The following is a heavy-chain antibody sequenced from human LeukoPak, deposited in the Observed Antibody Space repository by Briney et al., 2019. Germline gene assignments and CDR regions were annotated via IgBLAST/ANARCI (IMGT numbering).Heavy chain of an antibody. J-gene: IGHJ4*02. CDR3: ANSYCSGGSCYSFDY. CDR1: GFTFSSYW. CDR2: ISSSSSYI. D-gene: IGHD2-15*01. V-gene: IGHV3-21*01. Sequence: GGSLRLSCAASGFTFSSYWMSWVRQAPGKGLEWVSSISSSSSYIYYADSVKGRFTISRDNAKNSLYLQMNSLRAEDTAVYYCANSYCSGGSCYSFDYWGQGTLVTVSS.